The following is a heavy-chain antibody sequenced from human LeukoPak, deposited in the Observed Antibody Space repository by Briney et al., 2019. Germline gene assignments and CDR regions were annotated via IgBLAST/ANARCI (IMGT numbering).Heavy chain of an antibody. J-gene: IGHJ5*02. CDR1: GGTFSSYA. D-gene: IGHD3-10*01. Sequence: ASVKVSCKASGGTFSSYAISWVRQAPGQGLEWMGGIIPIFGTANYAQKFQGRVTITTDESTSTAYMELSSLRSEDTAVYYCARRGGASRNWFDPWGQGTLVTVSS. V-gene: IGHV1-69*05. CDR2: IIPIFGTA. CDR3: ARRGGASRNWFDP.